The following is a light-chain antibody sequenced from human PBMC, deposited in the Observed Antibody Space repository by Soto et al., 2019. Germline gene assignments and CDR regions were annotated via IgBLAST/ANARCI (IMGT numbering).Light chain of an antibody. Sequence: IVLTQSPATLSFSPGERATLACRASQSVSSYLAWYQQKPGQDPRILIYDASNRATGIPARFSGSGSGTDFTLTISSLEPEDFAVYYCPQRSNWIPLGNWPRLEL. CDR2: DAS. V-gene: IGKV3-11*01. CDR1: QSVSSY. J-gene: IGKJ5*01. CDR3: PQRSNWIP.